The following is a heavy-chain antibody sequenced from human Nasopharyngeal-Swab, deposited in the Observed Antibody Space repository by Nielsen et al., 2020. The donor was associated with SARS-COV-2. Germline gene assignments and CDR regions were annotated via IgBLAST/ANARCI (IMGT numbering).Heavy chain of an antibody. CDR2: IFHSGNT. D-gene: IGHD4-23*01. V-gene: IGHV4-4*02. CDR3: ARVAATVGFAYDI. J-gene: IGHJ3*02. Sequence: SETLSLTCAVSGDSTGSSSWWTWVRQSPGKGLEWIGEIFHSGNTNYSPSFKSRVFMSIDNSKNQFYLKLSSVTAADTAVYYCARVAATVGFAYDIWGQGTKVTVSS. CDR1: GDSTGSSSW.